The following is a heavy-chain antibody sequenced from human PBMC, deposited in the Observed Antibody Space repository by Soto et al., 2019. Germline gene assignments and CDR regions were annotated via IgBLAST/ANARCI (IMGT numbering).Heavy chain of an antibody. D-gene: IGHD3-16*01. Sequence: QVQLVQSGDEVKKPGASVKVSCKASGYIFVNYGIAWVRQAPGQGLEWMGWISPYTGNTHSATKSQGRLTMXTXTXXSTAYRDLGSLTSDDTAVYYCVLVDNYVTPTPQDVWGQGTTVTVSS. CDR3: VLVDNYVTPTPQDV. CDR2: ISPYTGNT. CDR1: GYIFVNYG. V-gene: IGHV1-18*01. J-gene: IGHJ6*02.